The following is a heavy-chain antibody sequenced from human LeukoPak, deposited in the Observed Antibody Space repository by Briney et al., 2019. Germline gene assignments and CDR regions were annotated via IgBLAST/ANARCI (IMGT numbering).Heavy chain of an antibody. CDR1: GFTFSSYA. Sequence: GGSLRLSCAASGFTFSSYAMHWVRQAPGKGLEYVSAISSNGGSTYYANSVKGRFTISRDNSKNTLYLQMGSLRAEDMAVYYCARTQQSLVYYGMDVWGQGTTVTVSS. J-gene: IGHJ6*02. CDR2: ISSNGGST. V-gene: IGHV3-64*01. D-gene: IGHD6-19*01. CDR3: ARTQQSLVYYGMDV.